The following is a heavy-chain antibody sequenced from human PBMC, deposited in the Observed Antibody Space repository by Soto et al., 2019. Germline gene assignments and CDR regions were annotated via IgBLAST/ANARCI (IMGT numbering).Heavy chain of an antibody. D-gene: IGHD5-12*01. V-gene: IGHV3-30*03. CDR1: GFIFNSYG. CDR3: ARGVRGVATIAIGFYLDY. Sequence: QVQLVESGGGVVQPGRSLRLSCAASGFIFNSYGMHWIRQAPGKGLEWVAVISYDGSNIFYVDSVKGRFTISRDNSNNTLYWQMNSLRGDDTAVYYCARGVRGVATIAIGFYLDYWGQGTLVTTSS. J-gene: IGHJ4*02. CDR2: ISYDGSNI.